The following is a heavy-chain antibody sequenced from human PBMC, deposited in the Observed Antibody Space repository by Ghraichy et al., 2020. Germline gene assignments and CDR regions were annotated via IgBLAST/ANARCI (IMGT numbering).Heavy chain of an antibody. J-gene: IGHJ6*02. CDR3: AKENGRRIAARRHYYYAMDV. Sequence: SVKGRFTISRDNSKNTLYLQMNSLRPEDTAVYYCAKENGRRIAARRHYYYAMDVWGQGTTVTVSS. D-gene: IGHD6-6*01. V-gene: IGHV3-30*02.